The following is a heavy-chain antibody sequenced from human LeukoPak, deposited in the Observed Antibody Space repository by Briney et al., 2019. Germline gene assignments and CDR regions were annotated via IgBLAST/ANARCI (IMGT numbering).Heavy chain of an antibody. J-gene: IGHJ6*03. CDR1: GYTFTSYG. CDR2: ISAYNGNT. CDR3: ARVGPCSSTSCYGYYYYYMDV. D-gene: IGHD2-2*01. Sequence: ASVKVSCTASGYTFTSYGISWVRQAPGQGLEWMGWISAYNGNTNYAQKLQGRVTMTTDTSTSTAYMELRSLRSDDTAVYYCARVGPCSSTSCYGYYYYYMDVWGKGTTVTVSS. V-gene: IGHV1-18*01.